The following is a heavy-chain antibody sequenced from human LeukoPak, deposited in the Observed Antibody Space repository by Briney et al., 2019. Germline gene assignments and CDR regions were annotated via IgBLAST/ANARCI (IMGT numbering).Heavy chain of an antibody. D-gene: IGHD1-1*01. CDR3: ARSPSTGTADY. CDR2: VNNDAKEK. CDR1: GFSFSEYW. Sequence: PGGSLRLSCAASGFSFSEYWMSWVRLTPWKGLEWVANVNNDAKEKYYVDSVKGRFTVSRDNTKNTLFLQLNSLRAEDTAIYYCARSPSTGTADYWGQGTLVSVSS. J-gene: IGHJ4*02. V-gene: IGHV3-7*01.